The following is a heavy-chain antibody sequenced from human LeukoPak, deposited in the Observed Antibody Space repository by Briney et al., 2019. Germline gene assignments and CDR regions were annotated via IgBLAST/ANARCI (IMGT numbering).Heavy chain of an antibody. CDR2: IYHSGST. J-gene: IGHJ5*02. V-gene: IGHV4-4*02. Sequence: PSETLSLTCAVSGGSISSSNWWSWVRQPPGKGLEWIGEIYHSGSTNYNPSLKSRVTISVDKSKNQFSLRLSSVTAADTAVYYCSRLYGDYGWFDPWGQGTLVTVSS. D-gene: IGHD4-17*01. CDR1: GGSISSSNW. CDR3: SRLYGDYGWFDP.